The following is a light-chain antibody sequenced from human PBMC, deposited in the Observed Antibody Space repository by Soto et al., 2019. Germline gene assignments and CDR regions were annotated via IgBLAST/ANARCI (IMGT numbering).Light chain of an antibody. Sequence: EIVLTQSPATLSVSPGERATVSCRASQSVSRDLAWYQQKPGQAPRLLIYGASTRAPSIPARFSGSGSGTDFTLTISSLQSEDFAVYYCQQYDKWPTWTFGQGTKVDIK. V-gene: IGKV3-15*01. CDR2: GAS. J-gene: IGKJ1*01. CDR1: QSVSRD. CDR3: QQYDKWPTWT.